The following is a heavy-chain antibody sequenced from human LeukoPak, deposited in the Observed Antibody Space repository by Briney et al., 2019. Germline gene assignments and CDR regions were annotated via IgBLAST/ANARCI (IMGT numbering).Heavy chain of an antibody. CDR3: ARGTGYSSGPHHDY. Sequence: SETLSLTCTVSGGSISSSSYYWGWIRQPPGKGLEWIGSIYYSGSTYYNPSLKSRVTISVDTSKNQFSLKLSSVTAADTAVYYCARGTGYSSGPHHDYWGQGTLVTVSS. CDR1: GGSISSSSYY. CDR2: IYYSGST. J-gene: IGHJ4*02. V-gene: IGHV4-39*01. D-gene: IGHD6-19*01.